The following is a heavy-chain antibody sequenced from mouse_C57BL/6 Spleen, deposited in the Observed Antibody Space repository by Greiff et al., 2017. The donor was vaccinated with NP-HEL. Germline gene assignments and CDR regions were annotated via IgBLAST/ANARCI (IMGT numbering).Heavy chain of an antibody. V-gene: IGHV1-54*01. CDR3: ARGEGLRHAMDY. J-gene: IGHJ4*01. Sequence: QVHVKQSGAEQVRPGTSVKVSCKASGYAFTNYLIEWVKQRPGQGLEWIGVINPGSGGTNYNEKFKGKATLTADKSSSTAYMQLSSLTSEDSAVYFCARGEGLRHAMDYWGQGTSVTVSS. CDR1: GYAFTNYL. D-gene: IGHD2-2*01. CDR2: INPGSGGT.